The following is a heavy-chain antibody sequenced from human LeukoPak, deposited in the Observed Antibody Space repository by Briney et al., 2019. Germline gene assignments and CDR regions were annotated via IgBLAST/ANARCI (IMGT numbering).Heavy chain of an antibody. Sequence: PSETLSLTCTVSGYSISSGYYWGWIRQPPGKGLEWIGAIYHSGNTYYNPSLKSRVTISVDTSKNQFSLTLSSVTAAATPGPYCPRPAVYFSSGSCYKGGAIDYGGQGTLVTVSS. CDR3: PRPAVYFSSGSCYKGGAIDY. D-gene: IGHD2-2*02. CDR1: GYSISSGYY. J-gene: IGHJ4*02. CDR2: IYHSGNT. V-gene: IGHV4-38-2*02.